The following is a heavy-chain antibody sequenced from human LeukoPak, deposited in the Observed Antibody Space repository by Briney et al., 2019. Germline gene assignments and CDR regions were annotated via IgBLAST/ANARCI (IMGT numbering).Heavy chain of an antibody. CDR2: ISSSSSTI. D-gene: IGHD3-22*01. CDR1: GFTFSSYS. V-gene: IGHV3-48*02. CDR3: ARDVGDYYDSSGHLDY. J-gene: IGHJ4*02. Sequence: GGSLRLSCAASGFTFSSYSMNWVRQAPGKGLEWVSYISSSSSTIYYADSVEGRFTISRDNAKNSLYLQMNSLRDEDTAVYYCARDVGDYYDSSGHLDYWGQGTLVTVSS.